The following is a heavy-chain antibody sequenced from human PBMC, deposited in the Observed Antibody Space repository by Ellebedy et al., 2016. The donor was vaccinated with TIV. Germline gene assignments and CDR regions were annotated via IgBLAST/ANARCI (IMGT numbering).Heavy chain of an antibody. V-gene: IGHV3-30*02. CDR3: ARDSYGSDY. CDR2: IWHDGSNK. Sequence: PGGSLRLSCAASGFGFRHFGMLWVRQSPGEGLEWVSFIWHDGSNKYYPDSVKGRFTIYRDNSKNTLYLQMNSLRAEDTAVYYCARDSYGSDYWGQGILVAVSS. J-gene: IGHJ4*02. D-gene: IGHD3-10*01. CDR1: GFGFRHFG.